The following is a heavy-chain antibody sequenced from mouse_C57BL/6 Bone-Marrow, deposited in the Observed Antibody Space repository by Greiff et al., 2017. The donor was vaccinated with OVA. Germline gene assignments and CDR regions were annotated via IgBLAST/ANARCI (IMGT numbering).Heavy chain of an antibody. Sequence: VQRVESGAELVMPGASVKLSCKASGYTFTSYWMHWVKQRPGQGLEWIGEIDPSDSYTNYNQKFKGKSTLTVDKSSSTAYMQLSSLTSEDSAVYYCARSWGYDGAWFAYWGQGTLVTVSA. CDR2: IDPSDSYT. D-gene: IGHD2-2*01. CDR3: ARSWGYDGAWFAY. CDR1: GYTFTSYW. V-gene: IGHV1-69*01. J-gene: IGHJ3*01.